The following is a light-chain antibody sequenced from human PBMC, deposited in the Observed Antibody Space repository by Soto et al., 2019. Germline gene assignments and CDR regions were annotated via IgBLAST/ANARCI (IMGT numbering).Light chain of an antibody. V-gene: IGLV1-40*01. Sequence: QSVLTQPPSVSGAPGQRVTISCTGSSSNIGAGYNVHWYQQVPGTAPKLLLYGDSNRPSGVPDRFSGSKSGTSASLAITGLQAEDEADYYCQSYDSSLSGGLFGGGTKLTVL. J-gene: IGLJ3*02. CDR2: GDS. CDR1: SSNIGAGYN. CDR3: QSYDSSLSGGL.